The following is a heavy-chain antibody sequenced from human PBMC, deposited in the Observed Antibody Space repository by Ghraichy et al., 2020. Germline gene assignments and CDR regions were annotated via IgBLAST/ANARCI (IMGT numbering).Heavy chain of an antibody. CDR2: MNPNSGNT. Sequence: ASGMVSCKASGYTFTSYDINWVRQATGQGLEWMGWMNPNSGNTGYAQKFQGRVTMTRNTSISTAYMELSSLRSEDTAVYYCARGVHGSGRGAFDIWAKGQWSPSLQ. CDR1: GYTFTSYD. D-gene: IGHD3-10*01. V-gene: IGHV1-8*01. CDR3: ARGVHGSGRGAFDI. J-gene: IGHJ3*02.